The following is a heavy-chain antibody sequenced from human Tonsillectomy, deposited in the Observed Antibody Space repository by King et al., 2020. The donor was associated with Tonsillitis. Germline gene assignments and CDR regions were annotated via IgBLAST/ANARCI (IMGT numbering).Heavy chain of an antibody. CDR1: GFTFGDHA. D-gene: IGHD5-24*01. CDR3: TRTRDGYNSDY. Sequence: VQLVESGGGLVEPGGSLRLSCTASGFTFGDHAMSWFRQAPGKGLEWVGFIRSKAYRYTTEYAASVKGRFTISRDGSKTIAYLQMNSLTTEDTAVYYCTRTRDGYNSDYWGQGTLVTVSS. J-gene: IGHJ4*02. V-gene: IGHV3-49*01. CDR2: IRSKAYRYTT.